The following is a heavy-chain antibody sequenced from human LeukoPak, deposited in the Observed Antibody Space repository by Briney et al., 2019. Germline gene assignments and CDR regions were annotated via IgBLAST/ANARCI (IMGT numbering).Heavy chain of an antibody. CDR1: GGSVSSGGYY. CDR3: ARDQKTGSGSYYNGLDY. V-gene: IGHV4-31*03. J-gene: IGHJ4*02. CDR2: IYYSGST. D-gene: IGHD3-10*01. Sequence: PSETLSLTCTVSGGSVSSGGYYWSWISQHPGKGLEWIGYIYYSGSTYYNPSLKSRVTISVDTSKNQFSLKLSSVTAADTAVYYCARDQKTGSGSYYNGLDYWGQGTLVTVSS.